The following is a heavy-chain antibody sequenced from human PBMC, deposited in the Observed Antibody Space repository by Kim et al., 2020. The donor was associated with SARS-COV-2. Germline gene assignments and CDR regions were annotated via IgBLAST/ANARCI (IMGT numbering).Heavy chain of an antibody. CDR2: ISAHNGNT. D-gene: IGHD1-26*01. V-gene: IGHV1-18*01. J-gene: IGHJ4*02. Sequence: ASVKVSCKASGYTFTSYTMTWVRQASGQGLEWMGWISAHNGNTKYAQKVQDRVTLTTDTSTSTAYMELRSLRSEDTAIYYCARGYNSAWDGPSFDYWGQG. CDR1: GYTFTSYT. CDR3: ARGYNSAWDGPSFDY.